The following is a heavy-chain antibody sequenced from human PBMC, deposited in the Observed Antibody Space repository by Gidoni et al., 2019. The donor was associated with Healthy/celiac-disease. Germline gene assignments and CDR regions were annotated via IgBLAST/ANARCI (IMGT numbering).Heavy chain of an antibody. CDR1: GGSVSSGSYY. CDR3: ASTKGRQLVHPLAEDFQH. V-gene: IGHV4-61*01. J-gene: IGHJ1*01. Sequence: QVQLQESCPGLVKPSQTLSLTCTFSGGSVSSGSYYWSWSRQPPGKGLEWSGYIYYSGSTNYNPSLKSRVTISVDTSKNQFSLKLSSVTAEDTAVYYWASTKGRQLVHPLAEDFQHWGQGTLVTVSS. CDR2: IYYSGST. D-gene: IGHD6-6*01.